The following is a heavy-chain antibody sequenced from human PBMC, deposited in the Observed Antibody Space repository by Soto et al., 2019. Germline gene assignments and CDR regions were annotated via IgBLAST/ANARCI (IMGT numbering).Heavy chain of an antibody. Sequence: GASVKVSCKASGYTFTSYGISWVRQAPGQGLEWMGWISAYNGNTNYAQKLQGRVTMTTDTSTSTAYMELRSLRSDDTAVYYCARSGYYDILTGPPKPPYYYYYGMDVWGQGTTVTVSS. CDR1: GYTFTSYG. D-gene: IGHD3-9*01. J-gene: IGHJ6*02. CDR3: ARSGYYDILTGPPKPPYYYYYGMDV. CDR2: ISAYNGNT. V-gene: IGHV1-18*01.